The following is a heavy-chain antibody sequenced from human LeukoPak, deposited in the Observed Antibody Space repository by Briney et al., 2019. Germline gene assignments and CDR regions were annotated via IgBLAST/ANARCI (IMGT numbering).Heavy chain of an antibody. D-gene: IGHD2-2*01. CDR3: ARGGCTSTSCYLFDY. CDR2: ISSSSSYI. CDR1: GFTFSSYS. V-gene: IGHV3-21*01. J-gene: IGHJ4*02. Sequence: GGSLRLSCAASGFTFSSYSMNWVRQAPGKGLEWVSSISSSSSYIYYSDSVKGRFTISRDNAKNSLYLQMNSLRAEDTAVYYCARGGCTSTSCYLFDYWGQGTLVTVSS.